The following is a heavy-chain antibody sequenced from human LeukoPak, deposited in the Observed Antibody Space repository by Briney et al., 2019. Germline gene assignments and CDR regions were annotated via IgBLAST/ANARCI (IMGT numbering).Heavy chain of an antibody. D-gene: IGHD2-2*01. CDR3: ARDRCSGSSCYWRWFDP. V-gene: IGHV4-4*07. CDR2: IDTSGST. Sequence: PSETLSLTCTVSGVSINNYYWSWIRQPAGKGLEWIGRIDTSGSTNYNPSLKSRVTMSIDTSKNQLSMKVNSVTAADTAVYYCARDRCSGSSCYWRWFDPWGQGTLVTVSS. J-gene: IGHJ5*02. CDR1: GVSINNYY.